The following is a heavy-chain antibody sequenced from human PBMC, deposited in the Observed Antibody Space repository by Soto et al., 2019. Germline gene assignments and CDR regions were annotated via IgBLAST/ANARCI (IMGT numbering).Heavy chain of an antibody. CDR3: ARESVVAPTAWFGP. D-gene: IGHD5-12*01. CDR2: INWNGGST. Sequence: GGSLRLSCAASGFTFDDYGMSWGRQAPGKGLEWVSGINWNGGSTGYADSVKGRFTISRDNAKNSLYLQMNSLRAEDTALYHCARESVVAPTAWFGPWGQGTLVTVSS. V-gene: IGHV3-20*01. J-gene: IGHJ5*02. CDR1: GFTFDDYG.